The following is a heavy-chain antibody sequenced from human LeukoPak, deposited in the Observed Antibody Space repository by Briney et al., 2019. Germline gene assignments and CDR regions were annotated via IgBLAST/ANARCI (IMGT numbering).Heavy chain of an antibody. J-gene: IGHJ4*02. CDR2: IYYSGST. CDR3: ASRPYDFWSGYDY. CDR1: GGSVSSGSYY. Sequence: PSETLSLTCTVSGGSVSSGSYYWSWIRQPPGKGLEWIGYIYYSGSTNYNPSLKSRVTISVDTSKNQFSLKLSSVTAADTAVYYCASRPYDFWSGYDYWGQGTLVTVSS. D-gene: IGHD3-3*01. V-gene: IGHV4-61*01.